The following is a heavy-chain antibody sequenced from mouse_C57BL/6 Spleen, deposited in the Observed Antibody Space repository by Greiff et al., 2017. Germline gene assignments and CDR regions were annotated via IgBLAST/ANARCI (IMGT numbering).Heavy chain of an antibody. Sequence: EVQVVESGGGLVKPGGSLKLSCAASGFTFSSYTMSWVRQTPEKRLEWVATISGGGGNTYYPDSVKGRFTISRDNAKNTLYLQMSSLRSEDTALYYCARRYYDYDRGYYAMDYWGQGTSVTVSS. D-gene: IGHD2-4*01. CDR1: GFTFSSYT. CDR3: ARRYYDYDRGYYAMDY. J-gene: IGHJ4*01. V-gene: IGHV5-9*01. CDR2: ISGGGGNT.